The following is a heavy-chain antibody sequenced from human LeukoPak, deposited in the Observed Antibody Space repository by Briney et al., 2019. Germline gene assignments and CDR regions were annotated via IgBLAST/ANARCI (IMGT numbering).Heavy chain of an antibody. D-gene: IGHD2-15*01. CDR2: IYTSGST. CDR1: GGSFSSGSYY. V-gene: IGHV4-61*02. Sequence: SETLSLTCTVSGGSFSSGSYYWSWIRQPAGKGLVWIGRIYTSGSTNYNPSLKSRVTISVDTSKNQFSLKLSSVTAADTAVYYCASLSCSGGSCYIDYWGQGTLVTVSS. J-gene: IGHJ4*02. CDR3: ASLSCSGGSCYIDY.